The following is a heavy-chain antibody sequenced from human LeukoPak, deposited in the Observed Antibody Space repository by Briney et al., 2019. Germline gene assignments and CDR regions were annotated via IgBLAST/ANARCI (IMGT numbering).Heavy chain of an antibody. CDR1: GFTFSDYY. V-gene: IGHV3-11*04. CDR3: ARALHYDFWSSRAFGY. Sequence: GGSLRLSCAASGFTFSDYYMSWIRQAPGKGLEWGSYISGSGGTIYYADSVKGRFTISRDNAKNSLYLQMNSLRVEDTAVYYCARALHYDFWSSRAFGYWGQGTLVTVSS. J-gene: IGHJ4*02. CDR2: ISGSGGTI. D-gene: IGHD3-3*01.